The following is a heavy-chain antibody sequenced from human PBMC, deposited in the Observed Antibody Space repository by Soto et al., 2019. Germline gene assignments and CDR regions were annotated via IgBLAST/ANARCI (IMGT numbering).Heavy chain of an antibody. V-gene: IGHV3-30*01. J-gene: IGHJ4*02. Sequence: QVRLVESGGGVFQPGRSLRLSCAASGFIIPCCAIHWIRQSPGKGLEWVAVIGADGTHKYYGDSVQGRFTISRDTSQNMVFLQMDSLTAEDTALYYCARDVRVGEPDYFDDWGQGTLVSVSS. CDR2: IGADGTHK. CDR1: GFIIPCCA. CDR3: ARDVRVGEPDYFDD. D-gene: IGHD1-26*01.